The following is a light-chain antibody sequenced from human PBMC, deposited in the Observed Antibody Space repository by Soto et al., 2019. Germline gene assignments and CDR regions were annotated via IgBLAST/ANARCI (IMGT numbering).Light chain of an antibody. Sequence: IQMTQSPSSLCASVGDRVTINCRASQDIIKYLHWYQQKSGEAPKRLIYGASILQGGVPARFIGSGSGTHFTLTISSLLPEDFATYYCQRSFRTPLTFGGGNNVEIK. CDR3: QRSFRTPLT. CDR2: GAS. V-gene: IGKV1-39*01. CDR1: QDIIKY. J-gene: IGKJ4*01.